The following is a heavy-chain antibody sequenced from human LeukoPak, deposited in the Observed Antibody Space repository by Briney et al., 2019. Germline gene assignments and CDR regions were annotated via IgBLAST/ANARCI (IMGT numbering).Heavy chain of an antibody. D-gene: IGHD6-13*01. J-gene: IGHJ5*02. V-gene: IGHV1-69*05. CDR1: GGTFSSYA. Sequence: ASVKVPCKASGGTFSSYAISWVRQAPGQGLEWMGGIIPIFGTANYAQKFQGRVTITTDESTSTAYMELSSLRSEDTAVYYCARVYRSSLMYSSPAERGGWFDPWGQGTLVTVSS. CDR2: IIPIFGTA. CDR3: ARVYRSSLMYSSPAERGGWFDP.